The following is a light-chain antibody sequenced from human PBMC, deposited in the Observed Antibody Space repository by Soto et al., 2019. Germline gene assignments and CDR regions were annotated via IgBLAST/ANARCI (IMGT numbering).Light chain of an antibody. V-gene: IGKV1-9*01. J-gene: IGKJ5*01. CDR2: GAS. CDR3: QQLNSFPIT. CDR1: QSISIY. Sequence: DIQMTQSPSSLSASVGDRVTITCRASQSISIYLNWYQQTPGKAPKLLIYGASTLQSGVPSRFSGSGSGTEFTLTITSLQPEDFATYYCQQLNSFPITFGQGTRLEIK.